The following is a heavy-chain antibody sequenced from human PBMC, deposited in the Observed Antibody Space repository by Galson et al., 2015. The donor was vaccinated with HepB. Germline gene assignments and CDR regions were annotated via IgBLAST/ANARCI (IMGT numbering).Heavy chain of an antibody. V-gene: IGHV5-51*01. CDR2: IYPGDSDT. J-gene: IGHJ4*02. Sequence: QSGAEVTKPGESLKISCKGSGYSFTSYWIGWVRQMPGKGLEWMGIIYPGDSDTRYSPSFQGQVTISADKSISTAYLQWSSLKASDTAMYYCARLPHHIAAAGIRLYYFDYWGQGTLVTVSS. D-gene: IGHD6-13*01. CDR1: GYSFTSYW. CDR3: ARLPHHIAAAGIRLYYFDY.